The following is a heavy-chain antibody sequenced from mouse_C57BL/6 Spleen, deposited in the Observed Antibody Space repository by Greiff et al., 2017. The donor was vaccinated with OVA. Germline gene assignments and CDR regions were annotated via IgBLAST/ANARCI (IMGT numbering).Heavy chain of an antibody. J-gene: IGHJ4*01. Sequence: EVMLKESGGGLVKPGGSLKLSCAASGFTFSSYAMSWVRQTPEKRLEWVATISDGGSYTYYPDNVKGRFTISRDNAKNNLYLQMSHLKSEDTAMDYCARGGDYYAMDYWGQGTSVTVSS. CDR1: GFTFSSYA. V-gene: IGHV5-4*03. CDR2: ISDGGSYT. CDR3: ARGGDYYAMDY.